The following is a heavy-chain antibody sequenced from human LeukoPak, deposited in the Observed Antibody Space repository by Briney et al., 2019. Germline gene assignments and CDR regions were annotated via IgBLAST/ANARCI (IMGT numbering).Heavy chain of an antibody. J-gene: IGHJ4*02. CDR1: GFTFSSYA. CDR2: ISGSGGST. CDR3: AKDRRDSSGYYSTHPYYFDY. V-gene: IGHV3-23*01. Sequence: GGSLRLSCAASGFTFSSYAMSWVRQAPGKGLEWVSAISGSGGSTYYADSVKGRFTISRDNSKNTLYLQMNSLGAEDTAVYYCAKDRRDSSGYYSTHPYYFDYWGQGTLVTVSS. D-gene: IGHD3-22*01.